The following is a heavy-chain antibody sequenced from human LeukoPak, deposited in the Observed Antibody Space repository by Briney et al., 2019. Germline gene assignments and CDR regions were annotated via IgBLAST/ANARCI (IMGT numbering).Heavy chain of an antibody. J-gene: IGHJ4*02. D-gene: IGHD6-19*01. CDR1: GGSFSGYY. CDR3: ARHTEYSSGWYYFDY. Sequence: PSETLSLTCAVYGGSFSGYYWSWIRQPPGKGLEWIGEINHSGSTNYNPSLKSRVTISVDTSKNQFSLKLSSVTAADTAVYYCARHTEYSSGWYYFDYWGQGTLVTVSS. CDR2: INHSGST. V-gene: IGHV4-34*01.